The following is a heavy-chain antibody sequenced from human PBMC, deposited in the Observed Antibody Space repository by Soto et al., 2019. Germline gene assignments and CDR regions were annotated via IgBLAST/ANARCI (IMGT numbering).Heavy chain of an antibody. V-gene: IGHV3-23*01. CDR1: RFSFSSYE. CDR2: VSLTGDRT. J-gene: IGHJ4*02. D-gene: IGHD2-8*01. CDR3: ARGGGYCTPTSCAIDS. Sequence: EVQLLESGGGLVQPGGSLRLSCVASRFSFSSYEMSWVRQAAGKGLEWVSRVSLTGDRTNYAGSVKGRFTVSRDNFKNTLYLEMYCLRPEDTAIYYCARGGGYCTPTSCAIDSWGRGTPVTVSS.